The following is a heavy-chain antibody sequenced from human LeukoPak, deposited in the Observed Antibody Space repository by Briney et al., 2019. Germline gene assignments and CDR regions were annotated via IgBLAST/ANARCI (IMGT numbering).Heavy chain of an antibody. J-gene: IGHJ6*02. V-gene: IGHV1-18*01. Sequence: GTSVKVSCKASGYTFTSYGISWVRQAPGQGLEWMGWISAYNGNTNYAQKLQGRVTMTTDKSTSTAYMELRSLRSDDTAVYYCARTPQWLASYYYHGMDVWGQGTTVTVSS. CDR2: ISAYNGNT. D-gene: IGHD6-19*01. CDR1: GYTFTSYG. CDR3: ARTPQWLASYYYHGMDV.